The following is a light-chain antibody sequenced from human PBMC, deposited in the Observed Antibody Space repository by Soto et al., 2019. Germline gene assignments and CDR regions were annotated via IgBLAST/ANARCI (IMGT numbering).Light chain of an antibody. Sequence: EIVLTQSPAILSLSPGERATLSCRASQSVGRYLVWYQQKPGQAPSLLIYDASNRATGVPARFSGSGSGTDFTLTISSLEAEDFAVYYCQHRNKWPWRLGQGTRVEIK. J-gene: IGKJ1*01. CDR3: QHRNKWPWR. V-gene: IGKV3-11*01. CDR2: DAS. CDR1: QSVGRY.